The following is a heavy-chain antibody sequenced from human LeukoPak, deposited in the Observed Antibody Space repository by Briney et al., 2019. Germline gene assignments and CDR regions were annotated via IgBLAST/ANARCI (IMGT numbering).Heavy chain of an antibody. J-gene: IGHJ4*01. V-gene: IGHV3-23*01. CDR3: AKSLVRWAFDY. D-gene: IGHD4-23*01. Sequence: GGSLRLSCAASGFPFNNHWMSWVRQAPGKGLEWVSSLTTDGGSTEYADSVKGRFTISRDNSKNTLYLQMNSLRAEDTALYFCAKSLVRWAFDYWGRGALVSVSS. CDR2: LTTDGGST. CDR1: GFPFNNHW.